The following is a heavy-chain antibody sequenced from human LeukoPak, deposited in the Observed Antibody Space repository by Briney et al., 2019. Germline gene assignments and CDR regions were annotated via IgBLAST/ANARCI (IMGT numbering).Heavy chain of an antibody. CDR2: ISGSGCST. CDR1: GFTLSSYA. Sequence: PGGSLRLSCAAWGFTLSSYAMSWLRQAPGKGREGVSAISGSGCSTYYPYSVKGLFTISRDNSKNTLYLQMNSLRAEDKAVYYCAKALYCSSTSCHGLFDYWGQGTLVTVSS. J-gene: IGHJ4*02. V-gene: IGHV3-23*01. D-gene: IGHD2-2*01. CDR3: AKALYCSSTSCHGLFDY.